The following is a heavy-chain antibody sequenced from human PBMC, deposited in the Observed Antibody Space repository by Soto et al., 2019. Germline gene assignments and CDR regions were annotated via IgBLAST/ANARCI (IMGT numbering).Heavy chain of an antibody. CDR1: GFTFNTYG. J-gene: IGHJ4*02. CDR3: ARGPLETLLDF. Sequence: PGGALRLSCAASGFTFNTYGMHWVRQAPGTGLEWVAVVWYDGSNKYYADFVKGRFTISRDNSKNTVYLQMNSLRAEDTAVYHCARGPLETLLDFWGQGTLVTVSS. V-gene: IGHV3-33*01. CDR2: VWYDGSNK. D-gene: IGHD1-1*01.